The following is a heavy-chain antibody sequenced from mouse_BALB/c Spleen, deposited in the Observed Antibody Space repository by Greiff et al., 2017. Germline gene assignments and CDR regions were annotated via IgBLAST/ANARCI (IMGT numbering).Heavy chain of an antibody. V-gene: IGHV1S56*01. D-gene: IGHD2-1*01. CDR2: IYPGNVNT. CDR3: ARAPPSYGNYGDAMDY. Sequence: QVQLQQSGPELVKPGASVRISCKASGYTFTSYYIHWVKQRPGQGLEWIGWIYPGNVNTKYNEKFKGKATLTADKSSSTAYMQLSSLTSEDSAVYFCARAPPSYGNYGDAMDYWGQGTSVTVSS. J-gene: IGHJ4*01. CDR1: GYTFTSYY.